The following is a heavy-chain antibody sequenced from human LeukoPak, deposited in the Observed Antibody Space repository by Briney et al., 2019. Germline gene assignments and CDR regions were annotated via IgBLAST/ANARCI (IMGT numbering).Heavy chain of an antibody. CDR3: ARAYYCGGGGCKLEY. V-gene: IGHV5-51*01. Sequence: GESLKISCQGSGYSFNTYWIAWVRQIPGKGLEWMGIIYPGDSDTRYSPSFQGQITMSADKSINTAYLRWSSPKASDTAMYYCARAYYCGGGGCKLEYWGQGTLVTVSS. J-gene: IGHJ4*02. CDR2: IYPGDSDT. CDR1: GYSFNTYW. D-gene: IGHD2-21*01.